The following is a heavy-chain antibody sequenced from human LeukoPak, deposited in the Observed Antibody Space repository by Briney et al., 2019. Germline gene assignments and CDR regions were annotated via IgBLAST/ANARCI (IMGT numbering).Heavy chain of an antibody. Sequence: GGSRRLSCAASGFSFSTYWMNWVRQAPGKGLEWVANIKQDGREKYYVDSVKGRFTISRDNAKNSLSLQMNSLRAEDTALYYSVPGSHSGQGILVTVSS. CDR2: IKQDGREK. V-gene: IGHV3-7*04. J-gene: IGHJ4*02. CDR1: GFSFSTYW. CDR3: VPGSH.